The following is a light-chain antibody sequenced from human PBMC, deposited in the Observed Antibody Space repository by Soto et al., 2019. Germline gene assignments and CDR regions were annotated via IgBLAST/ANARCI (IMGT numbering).Light chain of an antibody. Sequence: DVQMTQFPYTLSASVGGRVTITCRASQSVDTLLAWYQHKPGQAPKLLISAASNLESGVPSRFSGSGSGTQFPLTIRSLQPDDSATYYCQHYSHYTSFGQGTKLEL. V-gene: IGKV1-5*03. CDR3: QHYSHYTS. CDR1: QSVDTL. J-gene: IGKJ2*01. CDR2: AAS.